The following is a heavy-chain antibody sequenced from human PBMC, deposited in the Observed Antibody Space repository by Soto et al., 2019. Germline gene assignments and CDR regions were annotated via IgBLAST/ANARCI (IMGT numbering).Heavy chain of an antibody. CDR1: GGTFSSYA. Sequence: QVQLVQSGAEVKKPGSSVKVSCKASGGTFSSYAISWVRQAPGQGLEWMGGIIPIFGTANYAQKFQGRVTIPADESMSTAYMELSSLRSEDTAVYYCARGITVVAHLLFDYWGQGSLVTVSS. CDR3: ARGITVVAHLLFDY. CDR2: IIPIFGTA. J-gene: IGHJ4*02. D-gene: IGHD2-15*01. V-gene: IGHV1-69*12.